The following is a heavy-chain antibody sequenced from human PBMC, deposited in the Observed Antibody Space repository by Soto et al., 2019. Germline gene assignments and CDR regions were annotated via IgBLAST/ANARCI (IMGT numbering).Heavy chain of an antibody. D-gene: IGHD3-22*01. CDR1: GYSFTSYW. J-gene: IGHJ3*02. V-gene: IGHV5-10-1*01. CDR3: AGPGVTYYYDSIGYFVAPFAFGI. CDR2: IDPSDSYT. Sequence: GESLKISCNGSGYSFTSYWISWVRQMPGKGLEWMGRIDPSDSYTNYSTSFQGHVTISADKSISTAYLQWSSLKASDTAMYYCAGPGVTYYYDSIGYFVAPFAFGIWCHGTMVIGSS.